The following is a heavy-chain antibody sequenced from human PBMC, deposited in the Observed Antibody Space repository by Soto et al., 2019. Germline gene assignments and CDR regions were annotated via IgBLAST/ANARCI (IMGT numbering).Heavy chain of an antibody. D-gene: IGHD6-19*01. J-gene: IGHJ6*02. V-gene: IGHV1-2*04. CDR1: GYTFTGYY. Sequence: QVQLVQSGAEVKKPGASVKVSCKASGYTFTGYYMHWVRQAPGQGLEWMGWINPNSGGTNYAQKFQGWVTMTRDTSISTAYMELSRLRSDDTAVYYCAREGIAVAGTEGYYYYGMDVWGQGTTVTVSS. CDR3: AREGIAVAGTEGYYYYGMDV. CDR2: INPNSGGT.